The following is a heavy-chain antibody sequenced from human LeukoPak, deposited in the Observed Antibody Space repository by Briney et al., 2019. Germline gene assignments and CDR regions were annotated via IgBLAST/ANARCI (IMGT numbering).Heavy chain of an antibody. Sequence: GVSLRLYCAASGFTFSDYYMSWIRQAPGKGLEWVSYISSSGSTIYYADSGKGRFTISRDNAKNSLYLQMNSLRAEDTAVYYCESQGDPDYRRYYYYYMDVWGKGPTVTVSS. CDR1: GFTFSDYY. CDR3: ESQGDPDYRRYYYYYMDV. CDR2: ISSSGSTI. J-gene: IGHJ6*03. V-gene: IGHV3-11*04. D-gene: IGHD3-16*01.